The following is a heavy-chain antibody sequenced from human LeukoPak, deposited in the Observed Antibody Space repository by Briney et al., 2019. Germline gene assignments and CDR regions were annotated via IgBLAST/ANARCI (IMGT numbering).Heavy chain of an antibody. V-gene: IGHV4-39*01. CDR2: IYYGGNT. Sequence: SETLSLTCTVSGGSISSSSYYWGWIRQPPGKGLEWIGNIYYGGNTYYNPSLKSRVAISVDTSKDQFSLTLSSVTAADTAVYYCARYSGSIREYFDYWGQGTLVTVSS. D-gene: IGHD3-22*01. J-gene: IGHJ4*02. CDR1: GGSISSSSYY. CDR3: ARYSGSIREYFDY.